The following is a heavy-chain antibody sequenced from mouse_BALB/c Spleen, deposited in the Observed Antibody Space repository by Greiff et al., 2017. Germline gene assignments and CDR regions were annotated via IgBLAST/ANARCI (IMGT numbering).Heavy chain of an antibody. D-gene: IGHD3-3*01. V-gene: IGHV1S34*01. CDR2: ISWYNGAT. Sequence: LVKTGASVKISCKASGYSFTGYYMHWVKQSHGKSLEWIGYISWYNGATSYNQKFKGKATFTVDTSSSTAYMQFNSLTSEDSAVYYCARGTPPYFDVWGAGTTVTVSS. J-gene: IGHJ1*01. CDR1: GYSFTGYY. CDR3: ARGTPPYFDV.